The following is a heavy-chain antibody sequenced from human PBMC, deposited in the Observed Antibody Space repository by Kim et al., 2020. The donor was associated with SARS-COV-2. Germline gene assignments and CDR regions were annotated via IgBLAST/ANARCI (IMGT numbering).Heavy chain of an antibody. CDR1: GYSFTSYW. D-gene: IGHD3-9*01. CDR2: IYPGDSDT. J-gene: IGHJ5*02. CDR3: ARVTEYYDILTGQNWFDP. Sequence: GESLKISCKGSGYSFTSYWICWVRQMPGKGLEWMGIIYPGDSDTRYSPSFQGQVTISADKTISTAYLLWSSLKASDTAMYYCARVTEYYDILTGQNWFDPWGQGTLVTVSS. V-gene: IGHV5-51*01.